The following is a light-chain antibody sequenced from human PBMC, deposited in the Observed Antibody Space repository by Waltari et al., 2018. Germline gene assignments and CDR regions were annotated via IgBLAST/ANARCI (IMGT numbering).Light chain of an antibody. CDR1: QSVSSN. V-gene: IGKV3-15*01. CDR2: GAS. Sequence: EIVMTQSPATLSVSPGERATLYCRASQSVSSNLAWYQQKPGQAPRLLILGASTRATGIPARFSGSGSGTEFTLSISSLQSEDFAVYYCQHYNNWPLTFGGGTKVEIK. J-gene: IGKJ4*01. CDR3: QHYNNWPLT.